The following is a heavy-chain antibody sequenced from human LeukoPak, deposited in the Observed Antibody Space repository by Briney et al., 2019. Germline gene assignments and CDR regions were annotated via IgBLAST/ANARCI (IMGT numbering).Heavy chain of an antibody. Sequence: SETLSLTCTVSGGSISSYYWSWIRQPPGKGLEWIGYIYYSGSTNYNPSLKSRVTISVDTSKNQFSLKLSSVSAADTAVYYCARVAQEVLWALDYYYYMDVWGKGTTVTVSS. V-gene: IGHV4-59*01. CDR2: IYYSGST. D-gene: IGHD2-2*01. CDR1: GGSISSYY. CDR3: ARVAQEVLWALDYYYYMDV. J-gene: IGHJ6*03.